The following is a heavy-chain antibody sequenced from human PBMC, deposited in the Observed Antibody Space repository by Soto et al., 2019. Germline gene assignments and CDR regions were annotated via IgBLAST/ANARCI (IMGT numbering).Heavy chain of an antibody. Sequence: EVQLVESGGDLVQPGGSLSLSCAASGFTFSTYSMNWVRLAPGPGLEWISYISSGSTTIYYADSVRGRFTISRDNAKNSLYLQMNSLRAEDTAVYYCAREPYCSGGSCYPFSREYYYYMDGWGKGTMVTVSS. D-gene: IGHD2-15*01. CDR3: AREPYCSGGSCYPFSREYYYYMDG. CDR2: ISSGSTTI. CDR1: GFTFSTYS. J-gene: IGHJ6*03. V-gene: IGHV3-48*01.